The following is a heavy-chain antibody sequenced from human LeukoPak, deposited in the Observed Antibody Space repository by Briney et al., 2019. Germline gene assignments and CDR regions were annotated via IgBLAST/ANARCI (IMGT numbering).Heavy chain of an antibody. CDR1: GYTFTSYY. V-gene: IGHV1-46*01. CDR3: ARGDYGSSGYYSNFDY. CDR2: INPSGGST. J-gene: IGHJ4*02. D-gene: IGHD3-22*01. Sequence: ASVKVSCKASGYTFTSYYMHWVRQAPGQGLEWMGIINPSGGSTSYAQKFQGRVTMTRDTSTSTVYMELSSLRSEDTAVYYCARGDYGSSGYYSNFDYWGQGTLVTVSS.